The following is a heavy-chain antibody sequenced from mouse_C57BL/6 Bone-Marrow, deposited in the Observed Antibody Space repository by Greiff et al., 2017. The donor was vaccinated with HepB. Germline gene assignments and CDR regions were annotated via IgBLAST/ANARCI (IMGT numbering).Heavy chain of an antibody. CDR2: IYPGSGNT. CDR1: GYTFTDYY. D-gene: IGHD2-5*01. CDR3: ARARALDYYSNYY. V-gene: IGHV1-76*01. J-gene: IGHJ2*01. Sequence: VKLMESGAELVRPGASVKLSCKASGYTFTDYYINWVKQRPGQGLEWIARIYPGSGNTYYNEKFKGKATLTAEKSSSTAYMQLSSLTSEDSAVYFCARARALDYYSNYYWGQGTTLTVSS.